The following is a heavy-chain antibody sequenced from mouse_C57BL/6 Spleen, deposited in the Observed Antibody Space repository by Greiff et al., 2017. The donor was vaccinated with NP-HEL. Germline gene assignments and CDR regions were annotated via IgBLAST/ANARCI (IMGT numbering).Heavy chain of an antibody. CDR3: ARDSDYYAMDY. D-gene: IGHD2-12*01. Sequence: VKLQQSGAELVRPGSSVKLSCKASGYTFTSYWMHWVKQRPIQGLEWIGNIDPSDSETHYNQKFKDKATLTVDKSSSTAYMQLSSLTSEDSAVYYCARDSDYYAMDYWGQGTSVTVSS. V-gene: IGHV1-52*01. CDR2: IDPSDSET. CDR1: GYTFTSYW. J-gene: IGHJ4*01.